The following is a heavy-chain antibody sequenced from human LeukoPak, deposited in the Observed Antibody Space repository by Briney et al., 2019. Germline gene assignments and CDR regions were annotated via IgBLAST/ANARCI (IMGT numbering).Heavy chain of an antibody. Sequence: GGSLRLSCAASGFTFSGYGMHWLRQAPGKGLEWVSAISGSGGSTYYADSVKGRFTISRDNSKNTLYLQMNSLRAEDTAVYYCAKEIAGVYDYWGQGTLVTVSS. J-gene: IGHJ4*02. CDR1: GFTFSGYG. CDR2: ISGSGGST. V-gene: IGHV3-23*01. CDR3: AKEIAGVYDY. D-gene: IGHD3-10*01.